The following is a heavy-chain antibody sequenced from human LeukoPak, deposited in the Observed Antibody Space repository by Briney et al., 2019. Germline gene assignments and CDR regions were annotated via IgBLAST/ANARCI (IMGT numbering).Heavy chain of an antibody. CDR3: ARTVTTSSYYFDY. D-gene: IGHD4-17*01. V-gene: IGHV1-18*01. CDR1: NYTFTTYG. CDR2: ISGPHGTA. Sequence: ASVKLSFTSSNYTFTTYGVSWVRHDPGQGLERIFRISGPHGTANYAQKRRGRVTMTTDKSTSTAYMDLGSLRSDDTAMYYCARTVTTSSYYFDYWGQGTLV. J-gene: IGHJ4*02.